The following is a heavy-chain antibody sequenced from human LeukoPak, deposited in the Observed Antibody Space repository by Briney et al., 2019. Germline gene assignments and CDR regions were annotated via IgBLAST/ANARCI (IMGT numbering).Heavy chain of an antibody. CDR3: ARGPYSYDSSGAFDI. Sequence: SQTLSLTCTVSGDSISSGDYYWSWIRQPAGKGLEWIGRISSSGSTNYNPSLKSRVTISADTSKNQFSLKLSSVTATDTAVYFCARGPYSYDSSGAFDIWGQGTMVTVSS. V-gene: IGHV4-61*02. D-gene: IGHD3-22*01. CDR2: ISSSGST. J-gene: IGHJ3*02. CDR1: GDSISSGDYY.